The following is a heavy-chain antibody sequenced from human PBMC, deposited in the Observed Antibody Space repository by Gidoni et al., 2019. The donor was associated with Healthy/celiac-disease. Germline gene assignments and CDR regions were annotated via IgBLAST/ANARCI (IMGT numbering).Heavy chain of an antibody. CDR1: GCSISSSSYY. CDR3: ARTYSSSVNWFDP. D-gene: IGHD6-6*01. Sequence: QLQLQESGPGLVKPSETLSLTCTVSGCSISSSSYYWGWLRQPPGKGLVWIGSIYYSGSTYYNPSLKSRVTISVDTSKNQFSLKLSSVTAADTAVYYCARTYSSSVNWFDPWGQGTLVTVSS. V-gene: IGHV4-39*01. J-gene: IGHJ5*02. CDR2: IYYSGST.